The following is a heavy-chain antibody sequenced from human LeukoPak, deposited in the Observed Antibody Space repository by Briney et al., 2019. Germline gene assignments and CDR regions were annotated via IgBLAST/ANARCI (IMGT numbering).Heavy chain of an antibody. CDR3: ARPGRLGSLYYGLDV. J-gene: IGHJ6*04. CDR2: IYHSGST. CDR1: GYSINSGCY. D-gene: IGHD3-10*01. V-gene: IGHV4-38-2*02. Sequence: SETLSLTCSVSGYSINSGCYLGWIRQPTGKGLEWIGSIYHSGSTYYNPSLKSRVTISVDTSKNQFSLKLSSVSAADTAVYYCARPGRLGSLYYGLDVWGKGTTVTVSP.